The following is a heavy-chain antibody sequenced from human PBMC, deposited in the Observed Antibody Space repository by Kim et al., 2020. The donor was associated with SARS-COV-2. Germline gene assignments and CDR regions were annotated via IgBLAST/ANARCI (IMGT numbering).Heavy chain of an antibody. V-gene: IGHV3-21*01. CDR1: GFTFSSYS. J-gene: IGHJ1*01. D-gene: IGHD6-19*01. CDR3: ARGMMWLVQEYFQH. CDR2: ISSSSSYI. Sequence: GGSLRLSCAASGFTFSSYSMNWVRQAPGKGLEWVSSISSSSSYIYYADSVKGRFTISRDNAKNSLYLQMNSLRAEDTAVYYCARGMMWLVQEYFQHWGQGTLVTVSS.